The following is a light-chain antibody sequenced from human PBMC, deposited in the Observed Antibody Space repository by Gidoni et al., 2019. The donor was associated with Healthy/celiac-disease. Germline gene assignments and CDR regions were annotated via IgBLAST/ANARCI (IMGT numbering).Light chain of an antibody. Sequence: DIQMTQSPSSLSAAVGDRVTITCRASHSISSYLNWYQQKPGNAPKLLIDAASSLQSGVPSRFSGSGSGTDFTLTISSLQAEDVATYYCQQSYSTPHTFXGXTKVEIK. V-gene: IGKV1-39*01. CDR1: HSISSY. J-gene: IGKJ4*01. CDR3: QQSYSTPHT. CDR2: AAS.